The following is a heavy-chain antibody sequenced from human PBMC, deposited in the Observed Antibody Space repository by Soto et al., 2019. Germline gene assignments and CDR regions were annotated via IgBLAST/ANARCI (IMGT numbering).Heavy chain of an antibody. J-gene: IGHJ6*02. D-gene: IGHD3-22*01. V-gene: IGHV1-18*01. CDR2: ISPNSGNI. CDR3: VKDRDSNSWPSRDV. CDR1: GYTFTRNG. Sequence: ASVKVSCKISGYTFTRNGISWVRRAPGQGLEWMGWISPNSGNIKYAQKLQGRVIMTTDTSTSTAYMELRSLRSDDTAVYYCVKDRDSNSWPSRDVWGPGTTVTVSS.